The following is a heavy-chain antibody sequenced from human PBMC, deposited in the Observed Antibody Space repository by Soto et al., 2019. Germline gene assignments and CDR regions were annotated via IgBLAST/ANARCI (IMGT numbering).Heavy chain of an antibody. D-gene: IGHD2-15*01. CDR3: ARVGYCSGGSCYRSRLGTHNWFDP. Sequence: ASVKVSCKASGYTFTGYYMHWVRQAPGQGLEWMGWINPNSGGTNYAQKVQGRVTMTRDTSISTAYMELSRLRSDDTAVYYCARVGYCSGGSCYRSRLGTHNWFDPWGQGTLVTVSS. CDR1: GYTFTGYY. V-gene: IGHV1-2*02. J-gene: IGHJ5*02. CDR2: INPNSGGT.